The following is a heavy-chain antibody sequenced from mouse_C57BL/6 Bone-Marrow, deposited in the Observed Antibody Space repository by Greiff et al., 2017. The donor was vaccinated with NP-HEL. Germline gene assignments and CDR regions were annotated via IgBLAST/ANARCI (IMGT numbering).Heavy chain of an antibody. D-gene: IGHD1-1*01. V-gene: IGHV5-9-1*02. J-gene: IGHJ4*01. Sequence: VQLKESGDGLVKPGGSLKLSCAASGFTFTSYAMSWVRQTPEQRLEWAAYISRGGGYIYYADNVKGRSTISRDKSRNTPYLQLSSLKTDDTAEYYCSKDYYGLCYNAVDYWGQGTSVTVSS. CDR2: ISRGGGYI. CDR1: GFTFTSYA. CDR3: SKDYYGLCYNAVDY.